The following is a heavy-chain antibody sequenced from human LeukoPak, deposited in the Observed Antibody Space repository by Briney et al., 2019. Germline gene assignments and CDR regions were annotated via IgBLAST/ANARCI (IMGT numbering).Heavy chain of an antibody. CDR2: IIPILGIA. CDR3: ARALXWXXGXXXXXGXXV. J-gene: IGHJ6*01. CDR1: GGTFSSYA. D-gene: IGHD2-15*01. Sequence: SVKVSCKASGGTFSSYAISWVRQAPGQGREWMRRIIPILGIANYAQKFQGRVTITADKSTSTAYMELSSLRSEDTAVYYCARALXWXXGXXXXXGXXVWXXXTXVTVS. V-gene: IGHV1-69*04.